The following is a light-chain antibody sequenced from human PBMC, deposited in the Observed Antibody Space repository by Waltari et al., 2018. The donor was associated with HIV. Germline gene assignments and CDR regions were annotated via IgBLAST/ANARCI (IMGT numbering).Light chain of an antibody. CDR2: DAS. J-gene: IGKJ4*01. V-gene: IGKV3-15*01. CDR1: QSVSTN. Sequence: ETLITQSPETLSVSHRERGTLSCWASQSVSTNLTWSQQKPGQAPRDLIYDASTRATGISARFSGSGSGTEFTLTISSLQSEDFAVYYCQQYYDWPLTFGGGTKVEI. CDR3: QQYYDWPLT.